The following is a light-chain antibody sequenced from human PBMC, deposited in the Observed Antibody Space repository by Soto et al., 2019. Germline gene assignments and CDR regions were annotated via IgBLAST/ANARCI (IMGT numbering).Light chain of an antibody. V-gene: IGKV1-5*01. J-gene: IGKJ1*01. CDR3: QQYDVHPKT. Sequence: DIQMTPSPSTLSASVGDRVTITCRASQSIGRWLAWYQQKPGKAPKVLIYDASTLKSGVPSRFSGSGSGTDFTLTITSLQTDDFGTYHCQQYDVHPKTFGQGTKVDIK. CDR1: QSIGRW. CDR2: DAS.